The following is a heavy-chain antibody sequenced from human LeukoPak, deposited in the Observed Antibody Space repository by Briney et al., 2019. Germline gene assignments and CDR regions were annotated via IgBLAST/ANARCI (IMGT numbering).Heavy chain of an antibody. CDR3: ATAGGDGSRMGFDP. D-gene: IGHD2-15*01. Sequence: GGSLRLSCAASGFTFSRYWMHWVRQTPGKGLVWVSCISADGSVTRYADSVKGRFTISRDNTKSTLYLQMHSLRAEDKAVYYCATAGGDGSRMGFDPWGQGTLVTVSS. CDR1: GFTFSRYW. V-gene: IGHV3-74*01. CDR2: ISADGSVT. J-gene: IGHJ5*02.